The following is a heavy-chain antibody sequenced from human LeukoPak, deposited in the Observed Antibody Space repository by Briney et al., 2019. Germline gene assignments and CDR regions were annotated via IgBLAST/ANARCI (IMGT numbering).Heavy chain of an antibody. CDR3: ARVGDYGDYFDY. V-gene: IGHV3-30*04. D-gene: IGHD4-17*01. CDR2: ISYDGSNK. CDR1: GFTFSSYA. J-gene: IGHJ4*02. Sequence: GGSLRLSCAASGFTFSSYAMHWVRQASGKGLEWVAVISYDGSNKYYADSVKGRFTISRDNSKNTLYLQMNGLRAEDTAVYYCARVGDYGDYFDYWGQGTLVTVSS.